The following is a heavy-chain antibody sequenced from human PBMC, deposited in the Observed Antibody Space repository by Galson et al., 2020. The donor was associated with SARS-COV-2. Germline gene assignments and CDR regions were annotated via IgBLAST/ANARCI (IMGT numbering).Heavy chain of an antibody. CDR2: LYSGGTT. D-gene: IGHD6-19*01. CDR3: ARDPYSSGWTNYYYFAMDV. V-gene: IGHV3-53*01. CDR1: GFTVSNTY. Sequence: GSLRISCVASGFTVSNTYMSWVRQAPGKGLEWVALLYSGGTTSYTDSVKGRFTISRDNSKNTLYLQMNSLRVEDTAVYYCARDPYSSGWTNYYYFAMDVWGQGTTVTVSS. J-gene: IGHJ6*02.